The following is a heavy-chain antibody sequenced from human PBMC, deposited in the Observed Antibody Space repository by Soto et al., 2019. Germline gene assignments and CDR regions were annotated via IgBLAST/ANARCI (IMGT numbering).Heavy chain of an antibody. Sequence: QVQLVESGGGVVQPGRSLRLSCAASGFTFSSYGMHWVRQAPGKGLEWVAVIWYDGSNKYYADSVKGRFTISRDNSKNTLYLQMNSLRAEDTAVYYCARGLRLAYCGGDCYPYFDYWGQGTLVTVSS. CDR1: GFTFSSYG. V-gene: IGHV3-33*01. J-gene: IGHJ4*02. CDR2: IWYDGSNK. CDR3: ARGLRLAYCGGDCYPYFDY. D-gene: IGHD2-21*02.